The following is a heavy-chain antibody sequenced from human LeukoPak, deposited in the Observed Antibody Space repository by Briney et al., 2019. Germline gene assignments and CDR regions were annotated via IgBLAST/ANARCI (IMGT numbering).Heavy chain of an antibody. CDR3: ARELSSSWYKGDY. V-gene: IGHV3-30*19. CDR1: GFTLSSYG. Sequence: GGSLRLSCAASGFTLSSYGMHWVRQAPGKGLEWVAVISYDGSNKYYADSVKGRFTISRDNSKNTLYLQMNSLRAEDTAVYYCARELSSSWYKGDYWGQGTLVTVSS. CDR2: ISYDGSNK. J-gene: IGHJ4*02. D-gene: IGHD6-13*01.